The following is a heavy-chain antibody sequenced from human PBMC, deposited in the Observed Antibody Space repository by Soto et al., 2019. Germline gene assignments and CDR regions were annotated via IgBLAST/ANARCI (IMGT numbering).Heavy chain of an antibody. CDR1: GFTFSGDA. J-gene: IGHJ6*02. CDR2: IGGGGHST. V-gene: IGHV3-23*01. CDR3: AKHRDVAYDLEAGFYHSGMDV. Sequence: PGGSLRLSCAASGFTFSGDAMSWVRQAPGKGLEWVSFIGGGGHSTSYADSVKGRFTISRDYSKNTLFLQMNSLRAEDTAVYYCAKHRDVAYDLEAGFYHSGMDVWGQGTTVTVSS. D-gene: IGHD3-16*01.